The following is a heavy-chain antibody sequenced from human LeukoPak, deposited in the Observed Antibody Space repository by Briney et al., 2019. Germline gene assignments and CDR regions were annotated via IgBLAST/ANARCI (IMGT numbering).Heavy chain of an antibody. J-gene: IGHJ4*02. CDR3: ARDPEYSSGFYDY. CDR2: IKQDGSEK. CDR1: GFTFSSYW. V-gene: IGHV3-7*01. Sequence: PGGSLRLSCAASGFTFSSYWMSWVRQAPGKGLEWVVNIKQDGSEKYYVDSVKGRFTISRDNAKNSLYLQMNSLRAEDTAVYYCARDPEYSSGFYDYWGQGTLVTVSS. D-gene: IGHD6-19*01.